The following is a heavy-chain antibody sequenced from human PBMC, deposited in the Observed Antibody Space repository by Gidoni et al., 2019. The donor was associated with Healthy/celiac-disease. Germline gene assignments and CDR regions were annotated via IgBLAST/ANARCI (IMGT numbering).Heavy chain of an antibody. CDR2: IYYSVSI. Sequence: QVQLQESGPGLVKLSETLYLTCTVSGGSISSYYWSWIRQPPGKGLEWIGYIYYSVSINYNPSLKSRVTISVDTSKNQFSLKLSSVTAADTAVYYCARGYNWFDPWGQGTLVTVSS. CDR1: GGSISSYY. V-gene: IGHV4-59*01. CDR3: ARGYNWFDP. J-gene: IGHJ5*02.